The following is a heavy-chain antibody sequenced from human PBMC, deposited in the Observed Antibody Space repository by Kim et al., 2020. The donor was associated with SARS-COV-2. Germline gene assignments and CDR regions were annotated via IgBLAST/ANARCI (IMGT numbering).Heavy chain of an antibody. Sequence: ASVKVSCKASGYTFTDYAMNWVRQAPGQGLEWMGWINNIVNPTYAQGFTGRFVFSLDSSVSTAYLQISSLTAEDTAVYYCGLGGMDVWGQGTTVTVS. D-gene: IGHD3-9*01. V-gene: IGHV7-4-1*02. CDR1: GYTFTDYA. CDR3: GLGGMDV. J-gene: IGHJ6*02. CDR2: INNIVNP.